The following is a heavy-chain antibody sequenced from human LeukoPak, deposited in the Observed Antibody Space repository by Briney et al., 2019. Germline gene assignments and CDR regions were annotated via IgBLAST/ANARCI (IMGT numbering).Heavy chain of an antibody. CDR2: IIPIFGTA. J-gene: IGHJ6*02. CDR3: ARDGYCSGGSCYPNYYYYGMDV. V-gene: IGHV1-69*13. Sequence: ASVKVSCKASGGTFSSYAISWVRQAPGQGLEWMGGIIPIFGTANYAQKFQGRVTITADESTSTAYMELSSLRSEDTAVYYCARDGYCSGGSCYPNYYYYGMDVWGQGTTVTVSS. D-gene: IGHD2-15*01. CDR1: GGTFSSYA.